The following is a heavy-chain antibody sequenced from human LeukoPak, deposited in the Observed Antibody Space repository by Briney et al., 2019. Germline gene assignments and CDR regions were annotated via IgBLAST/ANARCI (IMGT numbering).Heavy chain of an antibody. V-gene: IGHV4-31*03. Sequence: SHTLSLTCTVSGVSISSGGYYWGWIRQHPGKGLEWIGYIYYSGSTYHNPSLKSRVTISVDTSKNQFSLKLSSVTAADTAVYYCARAYYGDTGYNFDYWGQGTLVTVSS. CDR1: GVSISSGGYY. D-gene: IGHD4-17*01. J-gene: IGHJ4*02. CDR3: ARAYYGDTGYNFDY. CDR2: IYYSGST.